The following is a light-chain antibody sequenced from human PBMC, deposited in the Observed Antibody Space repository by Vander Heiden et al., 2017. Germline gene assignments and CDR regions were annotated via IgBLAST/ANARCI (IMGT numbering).Light chain of an antibody. CDR2: GAS. CDR3: QQNNNWPSET. J-gene: IGKJ1*01. Sequence: ETVMTQSPATLSVSPGERVTLSCRTSQSVSTNLAWYQHKPGQAPRPLIYGASTRATGIPDRFSGSGSGTEFTLTISSLQSEDFAIYYCQQNNNWPSETFGQGTKVEIK. CDR1: QSVSTN. V-gene: IGKV3D-15*01.